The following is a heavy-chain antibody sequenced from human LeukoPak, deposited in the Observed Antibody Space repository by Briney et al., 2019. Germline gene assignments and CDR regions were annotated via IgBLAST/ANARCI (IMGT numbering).Heavy chain of an antibody. CDR1: GFTFSSYG. CDR3: AKGVSGWYLSGYYYYYMDV. CDR2: ISGSGGST. Sequence: GGSLRLSCAASGFTFSSYGMSWVRQAPGKGLGWVSAISGSGGSTYYADSVKGRFTISRDNSKITLYLQMNSLRAEDTAVYYCAKGVSGWYLSGYYYYYMDVWGKGTTVTISS. V-gene: IGHV3-23*01. J-gene: IGHJ6*03. D-gene: IGHD6-19*01.